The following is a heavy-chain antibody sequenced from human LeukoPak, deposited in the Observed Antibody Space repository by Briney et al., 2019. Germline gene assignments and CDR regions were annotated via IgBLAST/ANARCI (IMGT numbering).Heavy chain of an antibody. J-gene: IGHJ5*02. CDR1: GGSISSYY. CDR2: IYYSGST. V-gene: IGHV4-59*12. CDR3: ARDVGSGSYSRWFDP. D-gene: IGHD1-26*01. Sequence: SETLSLTCTVSGGSISSYYWSWIRQPPGKGLEWIGYIYYSGSTNYNPSLKSRVTISVDTSKNQFSLKLSSVTAADTAVYYCARDVGSGSYSRWFDPWGQGTLVTVSS.